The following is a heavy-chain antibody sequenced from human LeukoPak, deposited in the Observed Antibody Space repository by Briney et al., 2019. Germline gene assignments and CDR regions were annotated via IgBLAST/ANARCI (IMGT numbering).Heavy chain of an antibody. Sequence: GGSLTLSCAASGFTFSNAWLSWGRHAPGPGLELVGRIKSKTDGGTTDYAATVKGRFTISRDDSKNTLYLQINSLKTDDTAVYYCTTAGGTLRFLEWWGSCYYYGMDVWGQGTTVTVSS. D-gene: IGHD3-3*01. V-gene: IGHV3-15*01. CDR2: IKSKTDGGTT. J-gene: IGHJ6*02. CDR3: TTAGGTLRFLEWWGSCYYYGMDV. CDR1: GFTFSNAW.